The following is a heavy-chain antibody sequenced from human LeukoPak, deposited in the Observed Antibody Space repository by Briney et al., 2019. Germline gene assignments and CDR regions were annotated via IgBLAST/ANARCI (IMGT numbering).Heavy chain of an antibody. Sequence: GGSLRLSCAASGFTFSRFAMIWVRQAPGKGLEWVAGITGNSDTTYYGDSVKGRFTISRDNSKNTLYLQMNSLTTEDTAVYFCAKGLLLGTRAPDDYWGQGTLVTVSS. CDR3: AKGLLLGTRAPDDY. CDR1: GFTFSRFA. J-gene: IGHJ4*02. CDR2: ITGNSDTT. D-gene: IGHD1-7*01. V-gene: IGHV3-23*01.